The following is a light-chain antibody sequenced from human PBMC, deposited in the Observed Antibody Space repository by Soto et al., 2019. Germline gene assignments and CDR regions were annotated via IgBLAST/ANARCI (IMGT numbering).Light chain of an antibody. Sequence: ESLLTESPCTLSVWPGDRATLSCRASQSLNRRYLAWYQQKPGQAPRLLIYDASRRATDIPDRFSGSGSGTDFTLTISSLQSEDFAVYYCQQYNNWHRTFCQGTKVDI. CDR3: QQYNNWHRT. V-gene: IGKV3D-20*02. CDR2: DAS. CDR1: QSLNRRY. J-gene: IGKJ1*01.